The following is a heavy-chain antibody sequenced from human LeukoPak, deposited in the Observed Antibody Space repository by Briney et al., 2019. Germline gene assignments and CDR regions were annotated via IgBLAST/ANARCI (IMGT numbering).Heavy chain of an antibody. CDR3: ARAEALKFRDFDY. Sequence: GGSLRLSCAASGFTFEDFGMNWVRQAPGKGLEWVAGLNWNGDTADYAVSVKGRFTVSRDNARNSLYLQMNSLRAEDTAIYYCARAEALKFRDFDYWGQGTLVTVSS. V-gene: IGHV3-20*04. CDR1: GFTFEDFG. J-gene: IGHJ4*02. CDR2: LNWNGDTA.